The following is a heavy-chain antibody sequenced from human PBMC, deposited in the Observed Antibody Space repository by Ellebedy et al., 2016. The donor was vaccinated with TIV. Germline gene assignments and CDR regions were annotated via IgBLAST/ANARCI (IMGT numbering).Heavy chain of an antibody. CDR3: ARRLDWSRSREAGYHFDL. CDR1: GGSITSHM. V-gene: IGHV4-4*09. J-gene: IGHJ4*02. CDR2: VYPSGST. D-gene: IGHD3-3*01. Sequence: MPSETLSLTCSVSGGSITSHMWSWLRQSPGKRPEWIGYVYPSGSTTYNPSLRSRVTISVGASGNQFLLGLTSVTAADTATYYCARRLDWSRSREAGYHFDLWGQGTLVTVSA.